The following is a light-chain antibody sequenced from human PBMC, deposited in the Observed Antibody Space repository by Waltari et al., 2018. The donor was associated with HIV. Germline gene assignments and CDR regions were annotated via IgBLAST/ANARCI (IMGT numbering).Light chain of an antibody. Sequence: QSVLTQPPSVSGAPGRSVIITCTGNSSNIGAPYDVHWYQQLQGAAPKFLICVSTNRPSAVRVRLLFSRAGTSASLAITGRRAGDEADYYCQSYDSSLGASVFGGGTKLTVL. V-gene: IGLV1-40*01. J-gene: IGLJ3*02. CDR3: QSYDSSLGASV. CDR1: SSNIGAPYD. CDR2: VST.